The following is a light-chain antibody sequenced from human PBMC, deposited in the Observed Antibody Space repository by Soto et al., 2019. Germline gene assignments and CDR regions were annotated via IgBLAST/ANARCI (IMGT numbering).Light chain of an antibody. Sequence: QSVLSQPPSASGTPGQRVTISCSGSNSNIGDNSVNWYLQLPGTAPKLLIYSSNQRPSGVPDRFSGSKSGTSASLAISGLQSEDEADYYCATWDGSLNNFVFGTGTKLTVL. CDR1: NSNIGDNS. J-gene: IGLJ1*01. CDR3: ATWDGSLNNFV. CDR2: SSN. V-gene: IGLV1-44*01.